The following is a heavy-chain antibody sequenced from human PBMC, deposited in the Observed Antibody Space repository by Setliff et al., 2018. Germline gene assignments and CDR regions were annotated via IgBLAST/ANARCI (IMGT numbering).Heavy chain of an antibody. CDR3: AREVVVVKSAINYYYYMDV. CDR2: IIPMFGTT. Sequence: GASVKVSCKASGDSFNNYAISWVRQAPGQGLEWMGGIIPMFGTTSYAQKFQGRVTITTDESTNTAYMELSSLRSDDTAVFYCAREVVVVKSAINYYYYMDVWGKGTTVTVSS. CDR1: GDSFNNYA. D-gene: IGHD2-2*01. V-gene: IGHV1-69*05. J-gene: IGHJ6*03.